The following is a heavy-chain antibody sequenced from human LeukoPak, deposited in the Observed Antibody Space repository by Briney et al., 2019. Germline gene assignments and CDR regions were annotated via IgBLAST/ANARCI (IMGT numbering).Heavy chain of an antibody. CDR1: GFTFSSYG. J-gene: IGHJ4*02. V-gene: IGHV3-30*02. Sequence: GGSLRLSCAASGFTFSSYGMHWVRQDPGRGLEWVAHIRSDENYKHYADSVRGRFTISRDDSKNTMYLQMSSLRVEDTSVYHCAKGFGWSQDYWGQGILVTVSS. CDR3: AKGFGWSQDY. D-gene: IGHD6-19*01. CDR2: IRSDENYK.